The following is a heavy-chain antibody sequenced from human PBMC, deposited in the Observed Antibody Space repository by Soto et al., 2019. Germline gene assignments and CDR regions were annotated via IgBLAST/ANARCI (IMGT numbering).Heavy chain of an antibody. J-gene: IGHJ4*02. CDR1: GFTFSSHG. V-gene: IGHV3-48*02. CDR3: ARDPVGITDFDY. D-gene: IGHD1-1*01. Sequence: PGGSLRLSCAASGFTFSSHGMNWVRQSPGKGLEWISFISETSGSKYYADSVKGRFTISRDNAKNSLYLQMSSLRDEDTAIYFCARDPVGITDFDYWGQGTQVTVSS. CDR2: ISETSGSK.